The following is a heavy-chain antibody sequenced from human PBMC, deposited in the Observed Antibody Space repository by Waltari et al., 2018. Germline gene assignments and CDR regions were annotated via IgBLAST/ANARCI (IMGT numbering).Heavy chain of an antibody. J-gene: IGHJ6*02. CDR3: AKDRQSEGGYYYGMDV. V-gene: IGHV3-30*18. CDR1: GFTFSSYG. CDR2: ISYDGSNK. D-gene: IGHD3-16*01. Sequence: QVQLVESGGGVVQPGRSLRLSCAASGFTFSSYGMHWVRPAPGKGLEWVAVISYDGSNKYYADSVKGRFTISRDNSKNTLYLQMNSLRAEDTAVYYCAKDRQSEGGYYYGMDVWGQGTTVTVSS.